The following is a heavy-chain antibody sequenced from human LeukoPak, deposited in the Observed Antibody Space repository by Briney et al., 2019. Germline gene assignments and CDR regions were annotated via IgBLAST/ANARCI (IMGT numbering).Heavy chain of an antibody. CDR2: ISYSGST. Sequence: SETLSLTCTVSGGSISSSSYYWGWIRQPPGKGLEWVATISYSGSTYYNPSLKSRVTISVDTSKNQFSLKLSSVTAADTAVYYCARLPMAVTPHVDYWGQGTLVTVSS. CDR1: GGSISSSSYY. D-gene: IGHD2-21*02. V-gene: IGHV4-39*01. CDR3: ARLPMAVTPHVDY. J-gene: IGHJ4*02.